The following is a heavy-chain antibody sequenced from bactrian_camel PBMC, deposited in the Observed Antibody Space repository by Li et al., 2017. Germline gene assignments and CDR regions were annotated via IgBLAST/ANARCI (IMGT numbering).Heavy chain of an antibody. J-gene: IGHJ6*01. D-gene: IGHD4*01. CDR3: AADLSPYSDCSDRRIGY. Sequence: HVQLVESGGGSVQAGGSLTLSCAASGYSSSSYCMGWYRQAPGKQCELVSTISRNGTTYYLDSVKGRFTISQDNAKTTAYLQMDSLKPEDTAVYYCAADLSPYSDCSDRRIGYWGQGTQVTVS. CDR1: GYSSSSYC. V-gene: IGHV3S53*01. CDR2: ISRNGTT.